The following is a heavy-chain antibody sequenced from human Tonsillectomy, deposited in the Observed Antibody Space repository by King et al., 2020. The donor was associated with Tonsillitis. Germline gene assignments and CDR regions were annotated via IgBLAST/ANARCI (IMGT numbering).Heavy chain of an antibody. J-gene: IGHJ3*02. D-gene: IGHD2-21*02. Sequence: VQLVQSGAEVKKPGSSVKVSCKAFGGTFSSYAVSWVRQAPGQGLEWMGRIIPMLGIANYAQKFQGRVTFTADKSTSTAYMGLSSLRSEDTAVYFCARAFGGYCGGDCYPEAFDIWGQGTLVTVS. CDR2: IIPMLGIA. CDR3: ARAFGGYCGGDCYPEAFDI. CDR1: GGTFSSYA. V-gene: IGHV1-69*04.